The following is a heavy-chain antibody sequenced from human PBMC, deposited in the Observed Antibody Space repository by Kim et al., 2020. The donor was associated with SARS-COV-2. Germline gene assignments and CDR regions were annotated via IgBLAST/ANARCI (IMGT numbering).Heavy chain of an antibody. J-gene: IGHJ4*02. CDR2: ST. D-gene: IGHD3-9*01. Sequence: STYSADSVKVRLPICRDNSKNSLYLQMNSLRAEDTALYYCANSYDILTLDDWGQGTLVTVSS. CDR3: ANSYDILTLDD. V-gene: IGHV3-43D*03.